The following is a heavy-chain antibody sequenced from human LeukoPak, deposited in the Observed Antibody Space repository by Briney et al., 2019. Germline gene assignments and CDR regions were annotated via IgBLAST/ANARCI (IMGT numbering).Heavy chain of an antibody. J-gene: IGHJ4*02. V-gene: IGHV4-38-2*02. Sequence: SETLSLTCTVSGYSISNGYYWGWIRQPPGKGLEWIGSIYHSGSTYYNPSLKSRVTISVDTSKNQFSLKLSSVTAADTAVYYCARARPGYSGYQHYFDYWGQGTLVTVSS. CDR1: GYSISNGYY. D-gene: IGHD5-12*01. CDR3: ARARPGYSGYQHYFDY. CDR2: IYHSGST.